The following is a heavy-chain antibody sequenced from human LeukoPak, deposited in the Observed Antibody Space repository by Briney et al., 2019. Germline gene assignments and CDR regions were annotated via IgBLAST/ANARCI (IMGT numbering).Heavy chain of an antibody. D-gene: IGHD2-2*01. J-gene: IGHJ5*02. CDR1: GVAISSSSYY. CDR2: IYYSGST. CDR3: ARNRGIVVVTDWFEP. Sequence: SETLSLTCTVSGVAISSSSYYWGWIRQPPGKGLEWIGSIYYSGSTYYNPSLKSRVTISVDTSKNHFSLKLISVTPAHLAVYFCARNRGIVVVTDWFEPWRQGTLVSVP. V-gene: IGHV4-39*01.